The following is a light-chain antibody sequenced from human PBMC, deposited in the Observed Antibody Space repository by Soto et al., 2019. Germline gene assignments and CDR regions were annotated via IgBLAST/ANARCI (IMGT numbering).Light chain of an antibody. CDR3: QQYHSVPIS. V-gene: IGKV4-1*01. CDR2: WAS. Sequence: IVMTQSPDSLAVSLGERATINCKSSQSALYNVDNKNYLAWYQQKPGQPPKLLVYWASTRESGVPDRFIGSGSGTDFTLTISSLQAEDVAVYFCQQYHSVPISFGQGTKLEIK. J-gene: IGKJ2*01. CDR1: QSALYNVDNKNY.